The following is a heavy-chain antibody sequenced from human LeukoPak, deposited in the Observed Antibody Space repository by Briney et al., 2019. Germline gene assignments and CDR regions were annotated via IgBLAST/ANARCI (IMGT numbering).Heavy chain of an antibody. D-gene: IGHD4-11*01. CDR1: GGSISSSSYY. J-gene: IGHJ6*03. CDR2: IYYSGST. CDR3: ARHLTVSGYYCYMDV. V-gene: IGHV4-39*01. Sequence: PSETLSLTCTVSGGSISSSSYYWGWIRQPPGKGLEWIGSIYYSGSTYYNPSLKSRVTISVDTSKNQFSLKLSSVTAADTAVYYCARHLTVSGYYCYMDVWGKGTTVTVSS.